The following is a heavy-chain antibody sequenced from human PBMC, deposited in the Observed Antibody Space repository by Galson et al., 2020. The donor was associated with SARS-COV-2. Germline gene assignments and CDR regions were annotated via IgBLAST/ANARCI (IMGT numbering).Heavy chain of an antibody. V-gene: IGHV3-72*01. J-gene: IGHJ4*02. CDR2: SRNKANSYTT. CDR3: ARGGMREPPSY. Sequence: GGSLRLSCVVSGFIFSDHYMDWVRQAPGKGLEWVGRSRNKANSYTTPYAASVKGRFTISRDDSKNSLYLQMNSLKNEDTAVYYCARGGMREPPSYWGQGTLVTVSS. CDR1: GFIFSDHY. D-gene: IGHD3-10*01.